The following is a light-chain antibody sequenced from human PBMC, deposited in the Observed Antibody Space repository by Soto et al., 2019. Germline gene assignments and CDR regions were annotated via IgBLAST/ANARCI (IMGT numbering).Light chain of an antibody. J-gene: IGLJ2*01. CDR1: SSNIGSNP. CDR3: AAWDDSLNGLL. V-gene: IGLV1-44*01. CDR2: NNN. Sequence: QSVLTQPPSASGTPGQWVTISCSGSSSNIGSNPVHWYQQVPGTAPKLLIHNNNQRPSGVPARFSGSKSGTSASLAISGLQSEDEADYYCAAWDDSLNGLLFGGGTKLTVL.